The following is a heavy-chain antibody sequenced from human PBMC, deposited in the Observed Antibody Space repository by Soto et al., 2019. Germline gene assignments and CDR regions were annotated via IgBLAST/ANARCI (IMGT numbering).Heavy chain of an antibody. J-gene: IGHJ3*02. CDR3: ARGGGVGVAGSAAFDM. D-gene: IGHD3-3*01. CDR2: INPATGAA. V-gene: IGHV1-2*02. CDR1: GYPVTAYY. Sequence: QLHLVQSGAVVKKPGASVTVSCSASGYPVTAYYMHWVRQAPGRGLEWMGGINPATGAAKYTQTFQGRVTLDRDTSTSAVFVELSGLTSEDTAGFYWARGGGVGVAGSAAFDMWGQGTLVTVSS.